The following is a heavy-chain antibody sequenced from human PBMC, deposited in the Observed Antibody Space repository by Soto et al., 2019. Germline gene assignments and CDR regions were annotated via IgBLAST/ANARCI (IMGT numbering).Heavy chain of an antibody. CDR1: EGYIGSGNFY. J-gene: IGHJ5*02. CDR3: ARAGGPYWGAWFDP. Sequence: IMSLTWAVAEGYIGSGNFYRWSWIRQPPGKGLEWIGSISHTGSTSYNPSLKGRVTMSVDKSKNQFSLKLSSVSAADIAVYYCARAGGPYWGAWFDPWGQGTLVTFSS. CDR2: ISHTGST. V-gene: IGHV4-30-2*01. D-gene: IGHD7-27*01.